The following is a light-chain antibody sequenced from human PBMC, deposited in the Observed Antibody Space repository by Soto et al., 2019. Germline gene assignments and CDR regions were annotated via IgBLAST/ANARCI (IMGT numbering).Light chain of an antibody. CDR3: CPYAGSSTLV. J-gene: IGLJ3*02. V-gene: IGLV2-23*01. CDR2: EGS. Sequence: QSALTQPASVSGSPGQSITISCTGTSSDVGSYNLVSWYQQHPGKAPKLMIYEGSKRPSGVSNRFSGSKSGNTASLPISGLQAADEADYYCCPYAGSSTLVFGGGTKLTVL. CDR1: SSDVGSYNL.